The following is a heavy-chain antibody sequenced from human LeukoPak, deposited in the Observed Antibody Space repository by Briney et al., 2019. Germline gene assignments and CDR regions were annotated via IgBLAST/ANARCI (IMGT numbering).Heavy chain of an antibody. CDR3: ARGQNAGIAARPFCAFDI. Sequence: PSETLSLTCTVSGGSISSYYWSWIRQPPGKGLEWIGYIYYSGSTNYNPSLKSRVTISVDTSKNQFSLKLSSVTAADTAVYYCARGQNAGIAARPFCAFDIWGQGTMVTVSS. CDR2: IYYSGST. V-gene: IGHV4-59*01. J-gene: IGHJ3*02. CDR1: GGSISSYY. D-gene: IGHD6-6*01.